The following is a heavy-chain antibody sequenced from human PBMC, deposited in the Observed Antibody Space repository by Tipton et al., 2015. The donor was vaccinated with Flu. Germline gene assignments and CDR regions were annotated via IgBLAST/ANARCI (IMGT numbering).Heavy chain of an antibody. Sequence: SLRLSCAASGFTFSSYWMHWVLLAPGKGLVWVSRINSDGSSTSYADSVKGRFTISRDNAKNTLYLQMNSLRAEDTAVYYCARVDGGSPYYYGMDVWGQGATVPVSS. CDR2: INSDGSST. CDR1: GFTFSSYW. J-gene: IGHJ6*02. D-gene: IGHD4-23*01. CDR3: ARVDGGSPYYYGMDV. V-gene: IGHV3-74*01.